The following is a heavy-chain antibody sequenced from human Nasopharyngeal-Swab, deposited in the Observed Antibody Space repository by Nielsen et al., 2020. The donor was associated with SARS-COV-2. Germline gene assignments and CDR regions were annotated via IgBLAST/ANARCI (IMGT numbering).Heavy chain of an antibody. Sequence: VRQAPGQGLEWVSAISGSGGSTYYADSVKGRFTISRDNSKNTLYLQMNSLRAEDTAVYYCAKGPLADYWGQGTLVTVSS. CDR3: AKGPLADY. D-gene: IGHD3-3*02. J-gene: IGHJ4*02. V-gene: IGHV3-23*01. CDR2: ISGSGGST.